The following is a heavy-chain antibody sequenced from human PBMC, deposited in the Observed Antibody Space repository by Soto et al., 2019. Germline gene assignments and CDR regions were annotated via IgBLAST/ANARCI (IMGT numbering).Heavy chain of an antibody. CDR1: GFSFSSYS. J-gene: IGHJ4*02. V-gene: IGHV3-21*01. CDR3: AKYTVTGSDY. D-gene: IGHD6-19*01. CDR2: INYNSGYI. Sequence: GGSLRLSCAASGFSFSSYSMSWVRQAPGKGLEWVSSINYNSGYIYYADSVKGRFTISRDNAKNSLYLQMNSLTAGDTAVYYCAKYTVTGSDYWGQGTLVTVSS.